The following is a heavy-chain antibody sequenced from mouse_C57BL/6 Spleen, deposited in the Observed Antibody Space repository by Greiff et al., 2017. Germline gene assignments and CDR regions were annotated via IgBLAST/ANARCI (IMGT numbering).Heavy chain of an antibody. CDR3: ARSGDPGPLYAMGG. D-gene: IGHD2-13*01. CDR2: ISGGGGNT. CDR1: GFTFSSYS. J-gene: IGHJ4*01. Sequence: EVQLVESGGGLVKPGGSLKLSCAASGFTFSSYSMSWVRQTPEKSLEWVATISGGGGNTYYPDSVKGRFTISRDNAKNTLYLQMSSLRSEDTALYYCARSGDPGPLYAMGGWGQAPSVTVST. V-gene: IGHV5-9*01.